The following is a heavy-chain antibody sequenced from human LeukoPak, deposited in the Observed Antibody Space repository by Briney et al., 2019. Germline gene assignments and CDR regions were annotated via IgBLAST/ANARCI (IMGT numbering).Heavy chain of an antibody. D-gene: IGHD2/OR15-2a*01. J-gene: IGHJ3*02. V-gene: IGHV4-39*01. CDR3: ARTLKLDAFDI. CDR1: GGSISSSSYY. Sequence: NPSETLSLTCTVSGGSISSSSYYWGWIRQPPGKGLEWIGSIYYSGSTYYNPSLKSRVTISVDTSKNQFSLKLSSVTAADTAVYHCARTLKLDAFDIWGQGTMVTVSS. CDR2: IYYSGST.